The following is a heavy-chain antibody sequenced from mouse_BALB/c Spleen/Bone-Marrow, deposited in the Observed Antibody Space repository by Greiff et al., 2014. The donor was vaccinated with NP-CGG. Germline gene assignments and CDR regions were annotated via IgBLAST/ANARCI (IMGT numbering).Heavy chain of an antibody. J-gene: IGHJ2*01. CDR1: GYTFTSYW. Sequence: QVQLQQPGAELVKPGASVKLSCKASGYTFTSYWMHWVKQRPGQGLEWIGEINPSNGRTNYNEKFKSKATLTVDKSSSTAYMQLSSLTSEDSAVYYCARTTTVVATYCFDYWGKAPLSQSPQ. D-gene: IGHD1-1*01. CDR2: INPSNGRT. V-gene: IGHV1S81*02. CDR3: ARTTTVVATYCFDY.